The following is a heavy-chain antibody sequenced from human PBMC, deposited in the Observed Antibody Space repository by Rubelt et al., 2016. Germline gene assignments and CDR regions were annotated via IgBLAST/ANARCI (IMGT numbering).Heavy chain of an antibody. CDR1: GGSFSGYY. D-gene: IGHD3-3*01. Sequence: QVQLQQWGAGLLKPSETLSLTCAVYGGSFSGYYWSWIRQPPGKGLEWIGEINHSGSTNYNPSLKSRVTISVDTSKNHFSLRLGSVTAADTAVYYCARGEAVWSGYYRHYYYGMDVWGQGTTVTVSS. V-gene: IGHV4-34*01. J-gene: IGHJ6*02. CDR3: ARGEAVWSGYYRHYYYGMDV. CDR2: INHSGST.